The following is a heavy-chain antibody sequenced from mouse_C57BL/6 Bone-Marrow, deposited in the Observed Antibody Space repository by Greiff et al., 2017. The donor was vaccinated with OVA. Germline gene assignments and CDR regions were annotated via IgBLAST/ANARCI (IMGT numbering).Heavy chain of an antibody. Sequence: QVQLQQPGAELVRPGTSVKLSCKASGYTFTSYWMHWVKQRPGQGLEWIGVIDPSDSYPNYNQKFKGKATLTVDTSSSTAYMQLSSLTSEDSAVYYCARKRSSYPLDYFDYWGQGTTLTVSS. CDR1: GYTFTSYW. CDR3: ARKRSSYPLDYFDY. CDR2: IDPSDSYP. J-gene: IGHJ2*01. D-gene: IGHD1-1*01. V-gene: IGHV1-59*01.